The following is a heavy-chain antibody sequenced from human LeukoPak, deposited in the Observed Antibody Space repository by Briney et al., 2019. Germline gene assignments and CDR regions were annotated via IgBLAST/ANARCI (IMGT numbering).Heavy chain of an antibody. D-gene: IGHD6-13*01. CDR1: EFTFSSYA. J-gene: IGHJ4*02. Sequence: GGSLRLSCAASEFTFSSYAMSWVRQAPGKGLEWVSAISGSGSSTYYADSVKGRFTISRDNSKNTLYLQMNSLRAEDTAVYYCAKEYSSSWPVGIDYWGQGTLVTVSS. CDR3: AKEYSSSWPVGIDY. V-gene: IGHV3-23*01. CDR2: ISGSGSST.